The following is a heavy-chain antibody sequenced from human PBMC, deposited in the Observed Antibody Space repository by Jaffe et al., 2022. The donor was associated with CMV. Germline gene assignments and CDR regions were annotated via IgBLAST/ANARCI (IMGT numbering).Heavy chain of an antibody. J-gene: IGHJ5*02. V-gene: IGHV4-39*01. CDR2: IYYSGST. CDR3: ARQDYSNGPFDP. CDR1: GGSISSSSYY. Sequence: QLQLQESGPGLVKPSETLSLTCTVSGGSISSSSYYWGWIRQPPGKGLEWIGSIYYSGSTYYNPSLKSRVTISVDTSKNQFSLKLSSVTAADTAVYYCARQDYSNGPFDPWGQGTLVTVSS. D-gene: IGHD4-4*01.